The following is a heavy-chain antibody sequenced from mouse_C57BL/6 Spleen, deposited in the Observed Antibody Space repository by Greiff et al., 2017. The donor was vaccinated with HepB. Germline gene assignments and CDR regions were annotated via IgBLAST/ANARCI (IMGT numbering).Heavy chain of an antibody. CDR3: ARKGEPTIVTIKDY. CDR2: INPNNGGT. CDR1: GYTFTDYY. J-gene: IGHJ4*01. V-gene: IGHV1-26*01. Sequence: VQLQQSGPELVKPGASVKISCKASGYTFTDYYMNWVKQSHGKSLEWIGDINPNNGGTSYNQKFKGKATLTVDKSSSTAYMELRSLTSEDSAVYYCARKGEPTIVTIKDYWGQGTSVTVSS. D-gene: IGHD2-5*01.